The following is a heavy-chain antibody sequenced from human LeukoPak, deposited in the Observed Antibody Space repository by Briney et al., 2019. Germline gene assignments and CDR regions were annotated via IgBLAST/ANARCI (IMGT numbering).Heavy chain of an antibody. CDR1: GFTVSSNY. CDR3: AKCIVNIVVVPAAPSGDYYYGMDV. D-gene: IGHD2-2*01. Sequence: GGSLRLSCAASGFTVSSNYMSWVRQAPGKGLEWVSVIYSGGSTYYADSVKGRFTISRHNSKNTLYLQMNSLRAEDTAVYYCAKCIVNIVVVPAAPSGDYYYGMDVWGQGTTVTVSS. V-gene: IGHV3-53*01. CDR2: IYSGGST. J-gene: IGHJ6*02.